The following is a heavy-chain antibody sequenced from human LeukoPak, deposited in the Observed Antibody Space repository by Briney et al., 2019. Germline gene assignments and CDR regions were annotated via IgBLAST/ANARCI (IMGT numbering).Heavy chain of an antibody. D-gene: IGHD5-12*01. CDR1: GGSISSYY. CDR3: AKTGNGYDPLYYYYYMDV. CDR2: IYTDGST. J-gene: IGHJ6*03. V-gene: IGHV4-4*09. Sequence: SETLSLTCSVSGGSISSYYWSWIRQPPGKGLEWLSFIYTDGSTNYNPSLKNRVTISVDTSSNQFSLKLSSVTAADTAVYFCAKTGNGYDPLYYYYYMDVWGNGTTVTVSS.